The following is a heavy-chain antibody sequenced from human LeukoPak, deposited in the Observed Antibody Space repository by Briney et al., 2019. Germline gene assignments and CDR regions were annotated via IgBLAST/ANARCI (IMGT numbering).Heavy chain of an antibody. CDR1: GFTFSSSA. CDR3: ARRYCSGGSCYSFRGDWFDP. D-gene: IGHD2-15*01. V-gene: IGHV3-23*01. J-gene: IGHJ5*02. CDR2: ISNNGGYT. Sequence: PGGSLRLSCAASGFTFSSSAMSWVRQAPGKGLEWVSAISNNGGYTYYADSVQGRFTISRDNSKNTLYLQMNSLRAEDTAVYYCARRYCSGGSCYSFRGDWFDPWGQGTLVTVSS.